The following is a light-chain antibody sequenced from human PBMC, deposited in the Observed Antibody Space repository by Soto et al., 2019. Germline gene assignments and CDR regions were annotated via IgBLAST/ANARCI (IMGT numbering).Light chain of an antibody. CDR3: QHHGSASPLP. CDR1: QSVSSSE. CDR2: SAS. V-gene: IGKV3-20*01. Sequence: EIVLTQSPGTLSLSPGERATLSCRASQSVSSSELAWYQQKPDQAPRLLVYSASSTATGIPDMFSGGGSWTDFTLTTSRLEPEDFAVYYCQHHGSASPLPFGGGTKVEIK. J-gene: IGKJ4*01.